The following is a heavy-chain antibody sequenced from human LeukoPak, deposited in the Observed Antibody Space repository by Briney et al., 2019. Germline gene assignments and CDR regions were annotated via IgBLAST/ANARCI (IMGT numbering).Heavy chain of an antibody. CDR3: ARWLSRNWFDP. CDR1: GYSLTELS. CDR2: FDPEDGEA. Sequence: ASVKVSCKVSGYSLTELSIHWVRQAPGKGLEWMGGFDPEDGEAIYAQKFQGRVTMTRDTSISTAYMELSRLRSDDTAVYYCARWLSRNWFDPWGQGTLVTVSS. J-gene: IGHJ5*02. D-gene: IGHD3-22*01. V-gene: IGHV1-24*01.